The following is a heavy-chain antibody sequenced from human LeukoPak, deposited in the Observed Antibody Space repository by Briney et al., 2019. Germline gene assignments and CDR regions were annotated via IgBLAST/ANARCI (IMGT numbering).Heavy chain of an antibody. CDR2: ISSSSSYI. V-gene: IGHV3-21*01. J-gene: IGHJ4*02. CDR3: ARGYYDFWSGYYTVDY. Sequence: AGGSLRLSCAASGFTFSSYSMNWVRQAPGKGLEWVSSISSSSSYIYYADSVKGRFTISRDNSKNTLYLQMNSLRAEDTAVYYCARGYYDFWSGYYTVDYWGQGTLVTVSS. CDR1: GFTFSSYS. D-gene: IGHD3-3*01.